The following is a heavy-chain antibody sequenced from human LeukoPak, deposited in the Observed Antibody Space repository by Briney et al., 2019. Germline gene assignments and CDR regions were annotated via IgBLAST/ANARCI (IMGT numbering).Heavy chain of an antibody. V-gene: IGHV4-30-2*01. Sequence: SETLSLTCAVSGGSISSGGYSWSWIRQPPGKGLEWIGYIYHSGSTYYNPSLKSRVTISVYRSKNQFSLKLSSVTAADTAVYYCARVAPGELDYYFDYWGQGTLVTVSS. D-gene: IGHD1-26*01. CDR1: GGSISSGGYS. CDR3: ARVAPGELDYYFDY. CDR2: IYHSGST. J-gene: IGHJ4*02.